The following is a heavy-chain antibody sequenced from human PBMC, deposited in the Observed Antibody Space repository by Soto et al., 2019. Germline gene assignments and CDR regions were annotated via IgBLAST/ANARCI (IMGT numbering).Heavy chain of an antibody. D-gene: IGHD4-17*01. Sequence: GESLKISCKGSGYSFTSYWISWVRQMPGKGLEWMGRIDPSDSYNNYSPSFQGHVTISADKSISTAYLQWSSLKASDTAMYYCACTVTTFGAVDYFDYWGQGTLVTVSS. CDR1: GYSFTSYW. CDR3: ACTVTTFGAVDYFDY. CDR2: IDPSDSYN. V-gene: IGHV5-10-1*01. J-gene: IGHJ4*02.